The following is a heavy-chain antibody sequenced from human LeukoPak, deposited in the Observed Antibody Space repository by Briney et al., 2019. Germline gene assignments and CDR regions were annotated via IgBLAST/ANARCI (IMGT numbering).Heavy chain of an antibody. V-gene: IGHV1-8*02. Sequence: GSSVKVSCKASGGTFSSYAISWVRQATGQGLEWMGWMNPNSGNTGYVQKFQGRVTMTRNTSISTAYMELSSLRSEDTAVYYCARRAGAYSHPYDYWGQGTLVTVSS. J-gene: IGHJ4*02. CDR1: GGTFSSYA. CDR3: ARRAGAYSHPYDY. D-gene: IGHD4/OR15-4a*01. CDR2: MNPNSGNT.